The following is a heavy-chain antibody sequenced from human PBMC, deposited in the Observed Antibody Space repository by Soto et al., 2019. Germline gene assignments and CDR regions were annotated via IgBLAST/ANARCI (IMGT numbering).Heavy chain of an antibody. D-gene: IGHD3-10*01. Sequence: ASATVSSTASGYTFTGAYMHWVRQAPGQGLEWMGWINPNSGGTNYAQKFQGWVTMTRDTSISTAYMELSRLRSDDTAVYYCAILWFGELLSPDYYYGMDVWGQGTTVTLS. CDR3: AILWFGELLSPDYYYGMDV. CDR2: INPNSGGT. CDR1: GYTFTGAY. V-gene: IGHV1-2*04. J-gene: IGHJ6*02.